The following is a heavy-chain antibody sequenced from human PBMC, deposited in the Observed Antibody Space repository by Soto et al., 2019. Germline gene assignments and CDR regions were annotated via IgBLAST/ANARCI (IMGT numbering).Heavy chain of an antibody. CDR2: ISAYNGNT. CDR1: GYSFTTYG. CDR3: AREGPAPYYYYGMDV. Sequence: QVQLVQSGGEVKKPGASVKVSCKTSGYSFTTYGISWVRQAPGQGLEWMGWISAYNGNTNYAQKLQGRATMTTDTPPSTASMALSTLRSDATAVYYCAREGPAPYYYYGMDVWGQATTVTVSS. J-gene: IGHJ6*02. V-gene: IGHV1-18*01.